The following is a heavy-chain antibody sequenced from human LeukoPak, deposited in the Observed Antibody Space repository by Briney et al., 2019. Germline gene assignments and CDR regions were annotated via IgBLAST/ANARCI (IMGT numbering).Heavy chain of an antibody. Sequence: GGCLRLSFGASGFTFSSYGMHWVRQAPGRGLEWVAFIRCDGSNKYYADSVKGRFTISRDNSKNTLYLQMNSLRAEDTAVYYCAKSGIAYCGGDCTNWFDPWGQGTLVTVSS. V-gene: IGHV3-30*02. CDR3: AKSGIAYCGGDCTNWFDP. J-gene: IGHJ5*02. CDR1: GFTFSSYG. CDR2: IRCDGSNK. D-gene: IGHD2-21*01.